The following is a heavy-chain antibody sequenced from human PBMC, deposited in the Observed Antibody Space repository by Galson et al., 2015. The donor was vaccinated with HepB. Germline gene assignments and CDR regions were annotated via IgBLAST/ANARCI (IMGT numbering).Heavy chain of an antibody. V-gene: IGHV3-23*01. Sequence: LRLSCAASGFTFSSYAMSWVRQAPGKGLEWVSAISGSGGSTYYADSVKGRFTISRDNSKNTLYLQMNSLRAEDTAVYYCAKAVLVYGDYDYWGQGTLVTVSS. CDR2: ISGSGGST. CDR3: AKAVLVYGDYDY. J-gene: IGHJ4*02. D-gene: IGHD4-17*01. CDR1: GFTFSSYA.